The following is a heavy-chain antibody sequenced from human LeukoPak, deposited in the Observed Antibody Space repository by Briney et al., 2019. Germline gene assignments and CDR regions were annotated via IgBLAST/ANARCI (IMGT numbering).Heavy chain of an antibody. D-gene: IGHD5-24*01. Sequence: SVKVSCKASGGTFSSYAISWVRQAPGQGLEWMGGIIPILGTANYAQKFQGRVTITADESTSTAYMELSSLRSEDTAVYYCARDKQSPPHGSTVWGQGTLVTVSS. CDR3: ARDKQSPPHGSTV. V-gene: IGHV1-69*13. CDR2: IIPILGTA. CDR1: GGTFSSYA. J-gene: IGHJ4*02.